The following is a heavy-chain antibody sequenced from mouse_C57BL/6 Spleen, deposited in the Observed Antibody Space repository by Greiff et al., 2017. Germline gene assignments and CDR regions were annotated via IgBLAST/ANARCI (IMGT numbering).Heavy chain of an antibody. J-gene: IGHJ3*01. CDR2: IRNKANGYTT. Sequence: EVKLQESGGGLVQPGGSLSLSCAASGFTFTDYYMSWVRQPPGKALEWLGFIRNKANGYTTEYSASVKGRFTISRDNSQSILYLQMNALRAEDSATYYCARSQDSWAYWGQGTLVTVSA. CDR1: GFTFTDYY. D-gene: IGHD3-2*01. V-gene: IGHV7-3*01. CDR3: ARSQDSWAY.